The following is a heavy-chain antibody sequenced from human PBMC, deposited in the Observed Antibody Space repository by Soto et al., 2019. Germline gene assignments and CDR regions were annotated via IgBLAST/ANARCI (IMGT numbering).Heavy chain of an antibody. CDR2: VSAYNGDT. D-gene: IGHD2-21*02. J-gene: IGHJ4*02. CDR1: GYTFTTSG. CDR3: ARGAVVTAILDY. V-gene: IGHV1-18*04. Sequence: ASVKVSCKASGYTFTTSGISWVRQAPGQGLEWIGWVSAYNGDTHYAQNLQGRVTVTTDTSTSTAYMELRSLRPDDTAVYYCARGAVVTAILDYWGQGTLVTVSS.